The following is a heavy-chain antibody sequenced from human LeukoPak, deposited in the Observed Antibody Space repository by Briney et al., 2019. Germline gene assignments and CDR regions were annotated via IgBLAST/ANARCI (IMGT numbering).Heavy chain of an antibody. D-gene: IGHD3-10*01. CDR3: ARDLTPSGAFDI. CDR1: GFTFSSYS. J-gene: IGHJ3*02. V-gene: IGHV3-21*01. CDR2: ISSSSSYI. Sequence: GGSLRLSCAASGFTFSSYSMNWVRQAPGKGLEWVSSISSSSSYIYYADSVKGRFTIPRDNAKNSLYLQMNSLRAEDTAVYYCARDLTPSGAFDIWGQGTMVTVSS.